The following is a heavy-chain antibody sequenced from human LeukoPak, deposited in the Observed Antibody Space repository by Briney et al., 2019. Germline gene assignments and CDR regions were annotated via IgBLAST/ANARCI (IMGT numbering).Heavy chain of an antibody. V-gene: IGHV1-69*04. Sequence: SVKVSCKASEGTFSSYAISWVRQAPGQGLEWMGRIIPILDIANYAQKFQGRVTITADKSTSTAYMELSSLRSEDTAVYYCARDPAATAGVAAAGSYYFDYWGQGTLVTVSS. J-gene: IGHJ4*02. CDR1: EGTFSSYA. CDR2: IIPILDIA. CDR3: ARDPAATAGVAAAGSYYFDY. D-gene: IGHD6-13*01.